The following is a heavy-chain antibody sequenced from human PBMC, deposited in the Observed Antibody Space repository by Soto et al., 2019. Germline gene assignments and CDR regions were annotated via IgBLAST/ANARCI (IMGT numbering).Heavy chain of an antibody. Sequence: EVQLLESGGGLVQPGGSLRLSCAASGFTFSSYAMSWVRQAPVKGLEWVLAISGSGGSTYYADSVKGRFTISRDNSKNTLYLQMNSLRAEDTAVYYCAKEGSSRGGAFAIWGQGTMVTVSS. CDR1: GFTFSSYA. CDR2: ISGSGGST. CDR3: AKEGSSRGGAFAI. J-gene: IGHJ3*02. V-gene: IGHV3-23*01. D-gene: IGHD6-13*01.